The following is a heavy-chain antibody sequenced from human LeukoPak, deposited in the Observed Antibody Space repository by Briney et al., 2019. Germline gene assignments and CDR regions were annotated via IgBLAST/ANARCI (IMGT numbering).Heavy chain of an antibody. V-gene: IGHV4-39*01. J-gene: IGHJ4*02. CDR1: GGSISSSSYY. Sequence: SETLSLTCTVSGGSISSSSYYWGWIRQPPGKGLEWIGSIYYSGSTYYNPSLKSRVTISVDTSKNQFSLRLSSVTAADTAVYYRARQVYSGTHYFDYWGQGTLVTVSS. CDR3: ARQVYSGTHYFDY. D-gene: IGHD1-26*01. CDR2: IYYSGST.